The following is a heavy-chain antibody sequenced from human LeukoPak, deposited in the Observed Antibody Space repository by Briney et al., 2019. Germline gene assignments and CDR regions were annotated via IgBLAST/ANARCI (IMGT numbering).Heavy chain of an antibody. CDR1: GFPFSSHW. Sequence: GGSLRLSCAASGFPFSSHWLSWFRQSPGKGLEWVANIKQDGSGKYYVDSVKGRFTISRDNAKNSQYLQMNSLRAEDTAVYYCASGGGWVFDNWGQGTLVTVSS. J-gene: IGHJ4*02. CDR3: ASGGGWVFDN. CDR2: IKQDGSGK. V-gene: IGHV3-7*01. D-gene: IGHD6-19*01.